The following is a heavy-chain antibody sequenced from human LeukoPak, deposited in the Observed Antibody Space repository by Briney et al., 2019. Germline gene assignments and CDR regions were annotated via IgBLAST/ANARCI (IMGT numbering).Heavy chain of an antibody. CDR2: ITAGGGNK. Sequence: QPGGSLRLSCAASGFTLSTYSMSWVRQAPGKGLEWVSTITAGGGNKDYADSVKGRFTISRDNAKNSLYLQMNSLRAEDTAVYYCARDSRRFGEFLGEYFQHWGQGTLVTVSS. V-gene: IGHV3-23*01. CDR3: ARDSRRFGEFLGEYFQH. D-gene: IGHD3-10*01. CDR1: GFTLSTYS. J-gene: IGHJ1*01.